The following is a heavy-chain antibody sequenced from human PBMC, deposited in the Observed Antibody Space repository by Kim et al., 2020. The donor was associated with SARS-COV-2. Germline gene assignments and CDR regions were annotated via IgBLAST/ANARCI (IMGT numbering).Heavy chain of an antibody. CDR2: K. J-gene: IGHJ4*02. V-gene: IGHV3-30*03. Sequence: KNYAEHVKDRLTISRENSKNTLYLQMTSLRAEDTAVYYCASLSFSSSPFDYWGQGTLVTVSS. D-gene: IGHD6-13*01. CDR3: ASLSFSSSPFDY.